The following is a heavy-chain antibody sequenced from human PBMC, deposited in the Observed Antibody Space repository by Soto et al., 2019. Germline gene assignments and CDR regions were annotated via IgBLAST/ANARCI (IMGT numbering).Heavy chain of an antibody. CDR3: ARTYSCSYCCAFDI. J-gene: IGHJ3*02. V-gene: IGHV4-59*01. CDR1: GGSISSDY. CDR2: IYYSGSS. Sequence: QVQLQESGPGLVKPSETLSLTCTVSGGSISSDYWSWIRQPPGKGLEWIGYIYYSGSSNYNPSLKRRVTTTLDTSQKLISLTLMYVAASDSAGDYGARTYSCSYCCAFDIWGQGTMVTVSS. D-gene: IGHD1-26*01.